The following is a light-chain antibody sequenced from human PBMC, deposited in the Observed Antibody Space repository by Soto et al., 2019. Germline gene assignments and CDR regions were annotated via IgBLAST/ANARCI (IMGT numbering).Light chain of an antibody. J-gene: IGLJ2*01. CDR3: CSFALRSTLI. CDR2: EGG. Sequence: QSVLTQPASVSGSPGQSITISCTGTSSDVGNYNLVSWYQQYPGKAPKLMIYEGGKRPSGVSNRFSGSKSGNTASLTISGLQVEDEADYNCCSFALRSTLIFAGGTKLTVL. CDR1: SSDVGNYNL. V-gene: IGLV2-23*01.